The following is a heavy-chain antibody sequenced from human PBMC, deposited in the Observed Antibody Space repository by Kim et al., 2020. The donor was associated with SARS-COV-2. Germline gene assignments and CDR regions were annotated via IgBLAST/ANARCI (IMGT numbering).Heavy chain of an antibody. CDR2: IWYDGSNE. J-gene: IGHJ4*02. V-gene: IGHV3-33*01. Sequence: GGSLRLSCAASGFTFRTYGMHWVRQAPGKGLEWVAIIWYDGSNENYADSVKGRFTISRDNSKNTLYLQMNSLRVEDTAVYYCARDPGGDQGFDYWGQGPLVTVSS. CDR3: ARDPGGDQGFDY. D-gene: IGHD3-10*01. CDR1: GFTFRTYG.